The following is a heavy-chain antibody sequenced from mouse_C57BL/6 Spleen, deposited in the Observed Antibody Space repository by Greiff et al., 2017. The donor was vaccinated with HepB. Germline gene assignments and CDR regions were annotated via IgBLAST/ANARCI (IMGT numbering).Heavy chain of an antibody. V-gene: IGHV14-1*01. J-gene: IGHJ1*03. CDR1: GFNIKDYY. CDR3: TTGPYYYGSSDGDFDV. D-gene: IGHD1-1*01. CDR2: IDPEEGDT. Sequence: VQLQQSGAELVRPGASVKLSCTASGFNIKDYYMHWVKQRPEQGLEWIGRIDPEEGDTEYAPKFQGKATMTADTSSNTAYLQLSSLTSEDTAVYYCTTGPYYYGSSDGDFDVWGTGTTVTVSS.